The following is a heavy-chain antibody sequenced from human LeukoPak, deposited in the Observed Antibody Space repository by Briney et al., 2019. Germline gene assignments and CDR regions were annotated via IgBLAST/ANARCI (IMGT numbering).Heavy chain of an antibody. Sequence: PGRSLRLSCAASGFTFSSYAMHWVRQAPGKGLEWVAVISYDGSNKYYADSVKGRFTISRDNSKNTLYLQMNSLRAEDTAVYYCARDRLRVYWGQGTLVTVSS. CDR1: GFTFSSYA. J-gene: IGHJ4*02. CDR2: ISYDGSNK. D-gene: IGHD5-18*01. CDR3: ARDRLRVY. V-gene: IGHV3-30*14.